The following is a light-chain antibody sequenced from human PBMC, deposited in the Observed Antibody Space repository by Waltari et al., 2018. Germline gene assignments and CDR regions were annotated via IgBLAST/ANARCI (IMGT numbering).Light chain of an antibody. CDR3: AAWDDTLSHWV. J-gene: IGLJ3*02. V-gene: IGLV1-47*01. CDR1: SSNIGDTY. Sequence: QSVLTQPPSASGTPGPRVTISCSGLSSNIGDTYVYWYQHLPGTAPKLLIFSNTQRPSGVRDRFSGSKSGTSASLAISGLRSEDEGDYYCAAWDDTLSHWVFGGGTKLTVL. CDR2: SNT.